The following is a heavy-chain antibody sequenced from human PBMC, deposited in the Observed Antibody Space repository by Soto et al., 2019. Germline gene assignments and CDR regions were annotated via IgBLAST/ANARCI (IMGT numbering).Heavy chain of an antibody. CDR1: GGSFSGYY. V-gene: IGHV4-34*01. CDR2: INHSGST. Sequence: SETLSLTCAVYGGSFSGYYWSWIRQPPGKGLEWIGEINHSGSTNYNPSLKSRVTISVDTSKNQFSLKLSSVTAADTAVYYCARGGGSGSYYKRRWFDPWGQGTLVTVS. CDR3: ARGGGSGSYYKRRWFDP. D-gene: IGHD3-10*01. J-gene: IGHJ5*02.